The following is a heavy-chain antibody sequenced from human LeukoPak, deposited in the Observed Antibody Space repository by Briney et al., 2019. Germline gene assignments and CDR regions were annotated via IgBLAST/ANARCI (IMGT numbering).Heavy chain of an antibody. CDR2: ISGSGGST. D-gene: IGHD6-13*01. CDR1: GFTFSSYA. Sequence: PGGSLRLSCAASGFTFSSYAMSWVRQAPGKELEWVSAISGSGGSTYYADSVKGRFTISRDNSKNTLYLQMNSLRAEDTAVYYCAKELFWSSSRGQGPTRVYYYGMDVSGQGTTVTVFS. CDR3: AKELFWSSSRGQGPTRVYYYGMDV. V-gene: IGHV3-23*01. J-gene: IGHJ6*02.